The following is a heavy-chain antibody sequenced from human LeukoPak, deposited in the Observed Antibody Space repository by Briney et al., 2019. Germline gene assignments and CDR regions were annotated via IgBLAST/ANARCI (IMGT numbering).Heavy chain of an antibody. Sequence: ASVKVSCKASGYTFTSYGISWVRQAPGQGLERMGWISAYNGNTNYAQKLQGRVTMTTDTSTSTAYMELRSLRSDDTAVYYCARVEPGIAVAGTRPWFDPWGQGTLVTVSS. CDR2: ISAYNGNT. D-gene: IGHD6-19*01. J-gene: IGHJ5*02. V-gene: IGHV1-18*01. CDR3: ARVEPGIAVAGTRPWFDP. CDR1: GYTFTSYG.